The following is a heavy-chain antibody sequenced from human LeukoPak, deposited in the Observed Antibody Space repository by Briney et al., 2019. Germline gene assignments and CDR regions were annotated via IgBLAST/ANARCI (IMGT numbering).Heavy chain of an antibody. V-gene: IGHV3-21*01. D-gene: IGHD5-18*01. CDR2: ISGSSST. J-gene: IGHJ3*02. Sequence: GGSLRLSCAASGFTFSSYAMIWVRQAPGKGLEWVSAISGSSSTYYADSVRGRFTISRDNAKNSLYLQMNSLRAEDTAVYYCTRGHPNMDTDAFDIWGQGTMVTVSP. CDR3: TRGHPNMDTDAFDI. CDR1: GFTFSSYA.